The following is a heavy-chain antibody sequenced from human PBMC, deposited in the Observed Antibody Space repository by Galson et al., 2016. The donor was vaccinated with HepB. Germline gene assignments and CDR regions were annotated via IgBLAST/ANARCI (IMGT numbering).Heavy chain of an antibody. V-gene: IGHV4-59*01. CDR3: ARGNYDVLTFHFYFDH. Sequence: LSLTCTVSGGSIANYYWTWIRQPPGKGLEWIGYILDRGSTRYNPSLQSRVTISVDTSKNQFSLRLTSVTAADTAVYYCARGNYDVLTFHFYFDHWGQGTLATVSS. CDR1: GGSIANYY. D-gene: IGHD3-9*01. J-gene: IGHJ4*02. CDR2: ILDRGST.